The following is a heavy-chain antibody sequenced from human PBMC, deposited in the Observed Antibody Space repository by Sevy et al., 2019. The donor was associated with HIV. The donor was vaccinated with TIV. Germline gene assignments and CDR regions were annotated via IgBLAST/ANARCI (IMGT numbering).Heavy chain of an antibody. V-gene: IGHV2-5*02. Sequence: SGPTLVKPTQTLTLTCRFPGFSFSTSGVGVGWIRQPPGEAPEWLALTYWDDDNRHIPSLKRSHTITKETSKNQVVQTMTNMAPVETATYYCAHRLFFFDTSAYYEGGFDYWGQGTLVTVSS. D-gene: IGHD3-22*01. J-gene: IGHJ4*02. CDR2: TYWDDDN. CDR3: AHRLFFFDTSAYYEGGFDY. CDR1: GFSFSTSGVG.